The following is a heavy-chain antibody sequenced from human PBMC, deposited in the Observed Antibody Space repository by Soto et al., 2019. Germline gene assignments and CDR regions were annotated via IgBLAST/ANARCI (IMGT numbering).Heavy chain of an antibody. CDR2: IYASGST. D-gene: IGHD2-2*01. CDR1: EFSVSSNY. Sequence: EVQLEESGGGLVQPGESLRLSCAASEFSVSSNYISWVRQAPGKGLEWVSVIYASGSTYYTDSVRGRFTISRDNSKNILYLQMNSLRAEDTAVYYCARNPYCFTTGCYYTDYWGQGTLVTVSS. V-gene: IGHV3-66*01. J-gene: IGHJ4*02. CDR3: ARNPYCFTTGCYYTDY.